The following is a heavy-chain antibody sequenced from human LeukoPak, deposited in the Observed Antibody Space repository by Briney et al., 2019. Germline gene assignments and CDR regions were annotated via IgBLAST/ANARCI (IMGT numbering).Heavy chain of an antibody. D-gene: IGHD4-17*01. CDR1: GGSISSYY. CDR3: ARDKYGDHPDY. J-gene: IGHJ4*02. CDR2: IYYSGST. Sequence: SETLSLTCTVSGGSISSYYWSWLRQPPGKGLEWIGYIYYSGSTNYNPSLKSRVTISVDTSKNQFSLKLRSVTAADTAVYYCARDKYGDHPDYWGQGTLVTVSS. V-gene: IGHV4-59*01.